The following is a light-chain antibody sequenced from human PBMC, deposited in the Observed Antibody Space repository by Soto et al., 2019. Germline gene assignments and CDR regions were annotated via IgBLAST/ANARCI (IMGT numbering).Light chain of an antibody. CDR2: KAS. CDR3: QQYNSYWT. CDR1: QTISSW. Sequence: DIQMTQSPSTLSSSLGDRVTITCRASQTISSWLAWYQQKPGKAPKLLIYKASILESGVPSRFSGSGSGTEFTLTICSLKPDDFASYDCQQYNSYWTFAQGTKVDIK. V-gene: IGKV1-5*03. J-gene: IGKJ1*01.